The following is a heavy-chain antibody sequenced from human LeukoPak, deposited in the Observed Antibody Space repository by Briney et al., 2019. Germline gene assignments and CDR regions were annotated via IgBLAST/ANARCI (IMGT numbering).Heavy chain of an antibody. J-gene: IGHJ3*02. Sequence: GASVTVSCKVSGYTLTELSMHWVRQAPGKGLEWMGGFDPEDGETIYAQKFQGRVTMTEDTSTDTAYMELSSLRSEDTAVYYCATGWIRGSYPRVNAFDIWGQGTMVTVSS. CDR2: FDPEDGET. V-gene: IGHV1-24*01. CDR1: GYTLTELS. CDR3: ATGWIRGSYPRVNAFDI. D-gene: IGHD1-26*01.